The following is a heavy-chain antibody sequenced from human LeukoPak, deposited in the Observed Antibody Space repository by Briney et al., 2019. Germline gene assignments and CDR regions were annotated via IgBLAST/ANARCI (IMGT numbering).Heavy chain of an antibody. CDR1: GYSISRGYF. D-gene: IGHD3-10*01. V-gene: IGHV4-38-2*02. CDR2: FYHSGST. Sequence: PSETLSLTCIVSGYSISRGYFWGWIRQPPEKGQEWIGSFYHSGSTYSNPSLKSRVTIPVDTSKNQFSLQLSSVTAADTAVYYCARVPRRGERFDPWGQGTLVTVSS. CDR3: ARVPRRGERFDP. J-gene: IGHJ5*02.